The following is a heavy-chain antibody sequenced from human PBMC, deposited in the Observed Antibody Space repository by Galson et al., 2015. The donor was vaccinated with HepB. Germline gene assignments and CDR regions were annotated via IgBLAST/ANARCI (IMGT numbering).Heavy chain of an antibody. D-gene: IGHD3-3*01. CDR2: ISSSSSTI. V-gene: IGHV3-48*02. J-gene: IGHJ4*02. CDR3: ARHYDFWSGFDY. Sequence: SLRLSCAASGFTFRNYSVNWVRQAPGKGLEWVSYISSSSSTIYYADSVKGRFTLSRDNAKNSLYLQMNSLRDEDTAVYYCARHYDFWSGFDYWGQGTLVTVSS. CDR1: GFTFRNYS.